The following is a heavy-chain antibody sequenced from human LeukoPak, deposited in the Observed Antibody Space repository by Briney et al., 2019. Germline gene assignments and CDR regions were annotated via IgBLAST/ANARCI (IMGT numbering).Heavy chain of an antibody. CDR2: MSATGSDI. Sequence: GGTLRLSCAASGFTFRSYGMSWVRQAPGKGLQWVSTMSATGSDIHHADSVKGRFTISRDNSKNTLYLQMNSLGAEDTAAYYCAKDLVTWASGNWYFDLWGRGTLVTVSS. CDR1: GFTFRSYG. CDR3: AKDLVTWASGNWYFDL. V-gene: IGHV3-23*01. J-gene: IGHJ2*01. D-gene: IGHD2-21*02.